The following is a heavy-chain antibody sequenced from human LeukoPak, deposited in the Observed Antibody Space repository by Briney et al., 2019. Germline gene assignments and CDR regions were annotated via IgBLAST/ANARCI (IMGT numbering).Heavy chain of an antibody. CDR3: AKGTMDGGQYYYDSS. V-gene: IGHV3-30*18. CDR2: TPYDGSNE. Sequence: GGSLRLSCAASGFTFSSYGMHWVRQAPGKGLEWVAVTPYDGSNEHYADSVEGRFTISRDNSKNTLYLQMNSLRAEDTAVYYCAKGTMDGGQYYYDSSGGQGTLVTVSS. J-gene: IGHJ4*02. D-gene: IGHD3-22*01. CDR1: GFTFSSYG.